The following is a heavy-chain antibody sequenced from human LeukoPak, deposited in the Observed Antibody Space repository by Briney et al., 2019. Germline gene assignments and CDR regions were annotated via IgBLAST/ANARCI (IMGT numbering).Heavy chain of an antibody. CDR2: ISGSGGNT. V-gene: IGHV3-23*01. CDR3: AKGYCSSTNCKESFFDY. D-gene: IGHD2-2*01. J-gene: IGHJ4*02. CDR1: GFTFSSYA. Sequence: GGSLRLSCAASGFTFSSYAMTWVRQAPGKGLEWVSLISGSGGNTYYADSVKGRFTISRDNSKNTLYLQMNSLRAEDTAVYYCAKGYCSSTNCKESFFDYWGQGTLVTVSS.